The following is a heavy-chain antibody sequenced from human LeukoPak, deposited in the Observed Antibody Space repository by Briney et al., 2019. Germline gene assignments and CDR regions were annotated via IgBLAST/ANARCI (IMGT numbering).Heavy chain of an antibody. D-gene: IGHD4-23*01. CDR1: GFTFSLYN. CDR3: AKRSGHSGFDI. CDR2: INGPGSDV. J-gene: IGHJ3*02. V-gene: IGHV3-48*01. Sequence: PGGSLRLSCQGSGFTFSLYNIHWVRRAPGKGQEWEWHSYINGPGSDVLSRDSVRGRFTTSRDNGQNAVFLHMNSLKAADTPFYYCAKRSGHSGFDIWGRGTMVTVSS.